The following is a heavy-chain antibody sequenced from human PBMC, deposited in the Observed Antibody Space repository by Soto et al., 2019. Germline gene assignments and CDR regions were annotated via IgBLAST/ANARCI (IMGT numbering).Heavy chain of an antibody. CDR1: GFTFSDHY. V-gene: IGHV3-72*01. Sequence: EVQLVESGGDLVQPGGSLRLSCVVSGFTFSDHYMDWVRQAPGKGLEWVGRIRNKANSYTTEYAASVKGRFTISRDESKNALYLQMDSLKIEDTAVYYCARLGGGGSYSFGYWGQGTLVTVSS. CDR3: ARLGGGGSYSFGY. J-gene: IGHJ4*02. CDR2: IRNKANSYTT. D-gene: IGHD1-26*01.